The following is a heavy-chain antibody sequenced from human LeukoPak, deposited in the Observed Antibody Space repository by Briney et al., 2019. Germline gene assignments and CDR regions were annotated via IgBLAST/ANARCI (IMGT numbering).Heavy chain of an antibody. CDR1: GFTFSSFG. D-gene: IGHD2-21*01. CDR3: ARDLFSGPPFDY. CDR2: IWYDGSNK. V-gene: IGHV3-33*01. J-gene: IGHJ4*02. Sequence: GGSLRLSCAASGFTFSSFGMHWVRQAPGKGLEWVAVIWYDGSNKYYADSVKGRFTISRDNSKNTLYLQMNSLRAEDTAVYYCARDLFSGPPFDYWGQGTLVTVSS.